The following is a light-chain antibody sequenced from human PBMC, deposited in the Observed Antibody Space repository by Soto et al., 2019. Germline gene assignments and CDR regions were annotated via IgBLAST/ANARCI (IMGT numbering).Light chain of an antibody. CDR3: QQYGSSPPP. V-gene: IGKV3-20*01. CDR2: GAS. CDR1: QSVSSSY. J-gene: IGKJ1*01. Sequence: ESVLTQSPGTLSLSPGERATLSCRASQSVSSSYLAWYQQKPGQAPRLLIYGASSRATGIPDRFGGSGSGTDFTLTISRLEPEDFAVYYCQQYGSSPPPFGQGTKVDIK.